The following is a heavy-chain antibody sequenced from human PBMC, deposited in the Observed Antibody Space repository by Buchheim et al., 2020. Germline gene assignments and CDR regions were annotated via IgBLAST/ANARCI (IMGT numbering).Heavy chain of an antibody. J-gene: IGHJ4*02. V-gene: IGHV3-48*04. D-gene: IGHD3-22*01. CDR2: ISSSSSII. CDR1: GFTFSSYS. CDR3: ARGAVGGGYTTDY. Sequence: EVQLVESGGGLVQPGGSLRLSCAASGFTFSSYSMNWVRQAPGKGLEWVSYISSSSSIIYNADSVKGRFNLSRDNARNSLYLQMNSLRAEDTAVYYCARGAVGGGYTTDYWGQGTL.